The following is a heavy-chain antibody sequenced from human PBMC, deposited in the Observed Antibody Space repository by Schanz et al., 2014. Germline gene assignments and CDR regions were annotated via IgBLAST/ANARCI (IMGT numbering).Heavy chain of an antibody. CDR2: ISGSSRTI. J-gene: IGHJ4*02. CDR1: GFGFSSYS. V-gene: IGHV3-48*01. CDR3: ARGRSGSHYRLDY. Sequence: EVQLVESGGGLIQPGGSLRLSCAASGFGFSSYSMNWVRQAPGKGLEWVSYISGSSRTIYYADSMKGRFTVSRDNAENALYLQMNSLRAEDTGLYFCARGRSGSHYRLDYWGQGTLVTVSS. D-gene: IGHD1-26*01.